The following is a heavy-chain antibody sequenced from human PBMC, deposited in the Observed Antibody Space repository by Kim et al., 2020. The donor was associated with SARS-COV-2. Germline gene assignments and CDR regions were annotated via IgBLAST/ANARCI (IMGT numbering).Heavy chain of an antibody. CDR1: GFTFTGYA. J-gene: IGHJ4*02. D-gene: IGHD2-2*03. Sequence: GGSLRLSCTTSGFTFTGYAMSWVRQAPGKGLEWVSRINGSASTTYYAYSVKGRFTISRDSSNNTQSLQLNIMSADNTAVYYCMKGGLSWISDHWGQGT. V-gene: IGHV3-23*01. CDR3: MKGGLSWISDH. CDR2: INGSASTT.